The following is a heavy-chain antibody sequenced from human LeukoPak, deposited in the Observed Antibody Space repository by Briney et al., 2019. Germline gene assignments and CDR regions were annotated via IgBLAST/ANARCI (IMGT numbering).Heavy chain of an antibody. CDR1: GFTFSSYG. CDR3: AKDFSSGYSNP. V-gene: IGHV3-30*18. Sequence: PGRSLRLSCAASGFTFSSYGMHWVRQAPGKGLEWVAVISYDGSNKCYADSVKGRFTISRDNSKNTLYLQMNSLRAEDTAVYYCAKDFSSGYSNPWGQGTLVTVSS. J-gene: IGHJ5*02. CDR2: ISYDGSNK. D-gene: IGHD3-22*01.